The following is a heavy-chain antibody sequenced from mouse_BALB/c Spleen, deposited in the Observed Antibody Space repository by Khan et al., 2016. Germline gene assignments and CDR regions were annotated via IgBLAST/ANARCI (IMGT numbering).Heavy chain of an antibody. CDR3: ASASGYNIWYFDV. CDR2: ISYSGNT. V-gene: IGHV3-8*02. CDR1: GDSITSGN. D-gene: IGHD1-3*01. J-gene: IGHJ1*01. Sequence: EVQLQESGPSLVKPSQTLSLTCSVTGDSITSGNWNWIRKFPGNKLEYLGYISYSGNTYYNPSLKSRISITRDTSKNDYYLQLNSVTTEDTATYYFASASGYNIWYFDVWGAGTTVTVSS.